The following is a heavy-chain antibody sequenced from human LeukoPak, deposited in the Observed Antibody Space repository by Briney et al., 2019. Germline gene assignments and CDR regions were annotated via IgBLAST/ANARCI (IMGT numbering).Heavy chain of an antibody. CDR3: VRDRIADY. Sequence: GGSLRLSCAASGFTFSSYWMHWVRQPPRKGPVWVSRINSDGSSTSYADSVKGRFTISRDNAKNMLYLQMNSLRAEDTAVYYCVRDRIADYWGQGTLVTVSS. J-gene: IGHJ4*02. D-gene: IGHD2-15*01. V-gene: IGHV3-74*01. CDR2: INSDGSST. CDR1: GFTFSSYW.